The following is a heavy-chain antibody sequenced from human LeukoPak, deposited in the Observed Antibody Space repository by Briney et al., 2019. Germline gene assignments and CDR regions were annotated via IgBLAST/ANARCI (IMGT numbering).Heavy chain of an antibody. Sequence: ASVKVSCKASGYTFTSYGISWVGQAPGQGVEWMGWISAYNGNTNYAQKLQGRVTMTTDTSTSTAYMELRSLRSDDTAVYYCARDLVYYDSSGEWGQGTLVTVSS. D-gene: IGHD3-22*01. V-gene: IGHV1-18*01. CDR1: GYTFTSYG. CDR2: ISAYNGNT. J-gene: IGHJ4*02. CDR3: ARDLVYYDSSGE.